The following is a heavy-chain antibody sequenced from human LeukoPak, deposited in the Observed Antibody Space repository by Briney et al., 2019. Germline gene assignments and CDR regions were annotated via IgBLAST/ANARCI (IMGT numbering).Heavy chain of an antibody. V-gene: IGHV4-4*07. CDR3: ARVPYSTRYYMDV. D-gene: IGHD6-13*01. CDR1: GDSISSYY. J-gene: IGHJ6*03. CDR2: IYIDGST. Sequence: SETLSRTCNVSGDSISSYYWSWIRQPAGKGLEWIGRIYIDGSTTYNPSLKSRFTMSVDTSKSQFSLRLTSVTAADTAVYYCARVPYSTRYYMDVWGKGTTVTVSS.